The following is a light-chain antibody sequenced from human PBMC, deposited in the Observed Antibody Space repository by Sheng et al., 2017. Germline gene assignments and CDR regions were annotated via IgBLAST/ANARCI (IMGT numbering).Light chain of an antibody. CDR2: AAS. Sequence: TQSPGTLSLSPGERATLSCRASQTLSSSYLAWYQQKPGKAPKSLIYAASSLHGGVPSKFSGSGSGTDFTLTISSLQPEDFATYYCQHYRGYPITLGQGTRLEIK. CDR1: QTLSSS. J-gene: IGKJ5*01. V-gene: IGKV1D-16*01. CDR3: QHYRGYPIT.